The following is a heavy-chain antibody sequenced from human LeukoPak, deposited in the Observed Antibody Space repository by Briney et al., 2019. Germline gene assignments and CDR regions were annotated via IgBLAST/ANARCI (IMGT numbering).Heavy chain of an antibody. V-gene: IGHV1-18*01. CDR3: ARDTSGYSGYDYAFDI. CDR1: GYTFTSYG. D-gene: IGHD5-12*01. J-gene: IGHJ3*02. CDR2: ISAYNGNT. Sequence: ASVKVSCKASGYTFTSYGINWVRQAPGQGLEWMGWISAYNGNTNYAQKLQGRVTMTTDTSTSTAYMELRSLRSDDTAVYYCARDTSGYSGYDYAFDIWGQGTMVTVSS.